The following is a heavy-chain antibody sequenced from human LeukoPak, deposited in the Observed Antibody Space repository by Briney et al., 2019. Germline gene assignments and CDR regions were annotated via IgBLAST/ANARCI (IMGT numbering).Heavy chain of an antibody. CDR1: GGSISSGGYF. V-gene: IGHV4-31*03. J-gene: IGHJ3*02. Sequence: SETLSLTCTVSGGSISSGGYFWSWIRQHPGKGLEWIGYIYYSGNTYYSPSLKSRVTVSVDTSKNQFSLRLSSVTAADTALYYCASRVTGDPYAFDIWGQGTMVTVSS. D-gene: IGHD1-20*01. CDR2: IYYSGNT. CDR3: ASRVTGDPYAFDI.